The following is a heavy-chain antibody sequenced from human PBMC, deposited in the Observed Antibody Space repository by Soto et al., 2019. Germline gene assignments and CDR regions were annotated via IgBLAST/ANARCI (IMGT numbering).Heavy chain of an antibody. V-gene: IGHV1-46*01. CDR2: INPSGGSA. J-gene: IGHJ4*02. CDR1: GYTFTSYY. Sequence: GASVKVSCKASGYTFTSYYMHWVRQAPGQGLEWMGIINPSGGSASYAQKFQGRVTMTRDTSTSTVYMELSSLRSEDTAVYYCARDPSWYCSGGSCTEVGDYWGQGTLVTVSS. D-gene: IGHD2-15*01. CDR3: ARDPSWYCSGGSCTEVGDY.